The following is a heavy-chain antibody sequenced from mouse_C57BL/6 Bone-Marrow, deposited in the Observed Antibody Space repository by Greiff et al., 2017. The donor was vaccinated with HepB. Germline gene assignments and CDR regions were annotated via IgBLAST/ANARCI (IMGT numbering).Heavy chain of an antibody. CDR2: IRNKANGYTT. CDR1: GFTFTDYY. V-gene: IGHV7-3*01. Sequence: EVKLEESGGGLVQPGGSLSLSCAASGFTFTDYYMSWVRQPPGKALEWLGFIRNKANGYTTEYSASVKGRFTISRDNSQSILYLQMNALRAEDSATYYCARYSYSNYPAYWGQGTLVTVSA. CDR3: ARYSYSNYPAY. J-gene: IGHJ3*01. D-gene: IGHD2-5*01.